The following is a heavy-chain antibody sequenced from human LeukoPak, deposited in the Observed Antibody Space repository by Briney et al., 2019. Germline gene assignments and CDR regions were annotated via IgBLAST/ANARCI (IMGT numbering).Heavy chain of an antibody. CDR1: GVSFSGYY. J-gene: IGHJ4*02. D-gene: IGHD6-13*01. V-gene: IGHV4-34*01. Sequence: SETLPLTCAVYGVSFSGYYWSWIRQPPGKGLEWIGEINHSGSTNYNPSLKSRVTISVDTSKNQFSLKLSSVTAADTAVYYCARGSRIAAAGRLGYWGQGTLVTVSS. CDR2: INHSGST. CDR3: ARGSRIAAAGRLGY.